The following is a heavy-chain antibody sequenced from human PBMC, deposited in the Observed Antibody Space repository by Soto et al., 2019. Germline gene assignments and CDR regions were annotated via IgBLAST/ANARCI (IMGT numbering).Heavy chain of an antibody. CDR3: ARVIIWPGTTFFDY. CDR2: ISAYNGNT. V-gene: IGHV1-18*01. CDR1: GGTFSSYA. Sequence: QVQLVQSGAEVKKPGSSVKVSCKASGGTFSSYAISWVRQAPGQGLEWMGWISAYNGNTNYAQKLQGRVTMTTDTSTSTAYMELRSLRSDDTAVYYWARVIIWPGTTFFDYWGQGTLVTVSS. J-gene: IGHJ4*02. D-gene: IGHD1-7*01.